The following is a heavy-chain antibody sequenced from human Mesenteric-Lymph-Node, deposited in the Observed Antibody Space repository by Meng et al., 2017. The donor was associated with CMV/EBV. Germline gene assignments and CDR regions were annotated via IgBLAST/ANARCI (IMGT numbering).Heavy chain of an antibody. CDR2: IRYDGNYQ. CDR1: GFTFKDFG. J-gene: IGHJ6*02. Sequence: GESLKISCVAAGFTFKDFGMHWVRQAPGKGLEWLTFIRYDGNYQYYAESVKGRFTISRDNSKNTLYLQMNSLRAEDTAVYYCAKDQFIAVLGEGRYSYGLDVWGQGTTVTVSS. V-gene: IGHV3-30*02. CDR3: AKDQFIAVLGEGRYSYGLDV. D-gene: IGHD6-19*01.